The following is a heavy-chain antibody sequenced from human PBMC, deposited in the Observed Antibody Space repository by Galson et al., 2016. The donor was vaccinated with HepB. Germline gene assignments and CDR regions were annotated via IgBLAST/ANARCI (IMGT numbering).Heavy chain of an antibody. V-gene: IGHV3-23*01. Sequence: SLRLSCAASGFTFSSYSMTWVRQGPGKGLDWVSGISGSGGITYYGDSVKGRFTISRDDSKNTLFLQMNSLRAEDTAVYYCAKGRSYSNGFYYFDNWGRGTLVTVSS. J-gene: IGHJ4*02. D-gene: IGHD6-19*01. CDR3: AKGRSYSNGFYYFDN. CDR2: ISGSGGIT. CDR1: GFTFSSYS.